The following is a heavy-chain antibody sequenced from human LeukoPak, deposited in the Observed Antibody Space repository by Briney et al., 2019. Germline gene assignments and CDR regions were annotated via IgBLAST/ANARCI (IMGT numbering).Heavy chain of an antibody. CDR2: IKSKTDGGTT. CDR1: GFTFSNAW. D-gene: IGHD3-3*01. CDR3: TTATGVKYYDFWSGYPDDY. J-gene: IGHJ4*02. Sequence: GGSLRLSCAASGFTFSNAWMSWVRQAPGKGLEWVGRIKSKTDGGTTDYAAPVKGRFTISRDDSKNTLYLQMISLKTVDTAVYYCTTATGVKYYDFWSGYPDDYWGQGTLVTVS. V-gene: IGHV3-15*01.